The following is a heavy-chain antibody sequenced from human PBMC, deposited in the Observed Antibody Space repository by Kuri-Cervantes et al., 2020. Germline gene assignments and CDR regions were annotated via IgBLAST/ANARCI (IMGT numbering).Heavy chain of an antibody. V-gene: IGHV1-8*01. CDR3: AREGSSGWYGRGFPKYYYGMDV. Sequence: ASVKVSCKASGYTFTSYDINWVRQATGQGLEWMGWMNPNSGNTGYAQKFQGRVTMTRNTSISTACMELSSLRSEDTAVYYCAREGSSGWYGRGFPKYYYGMDVWGQGTTVTVSS. CDR2: MNPNSGNT. J-gene: IGHJ6*02. CDR1: GYTFTSYD. D-gene: IGHD6-19*01.